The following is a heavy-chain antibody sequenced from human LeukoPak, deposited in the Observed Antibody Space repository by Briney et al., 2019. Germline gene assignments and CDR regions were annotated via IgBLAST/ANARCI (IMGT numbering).Heavy chain of an antibody. CDR2: INHSGST. V-gene: IGHV4-34*01. J-gene: IGHJ6*02. D-gene: IGHD2-15*01. Sequence: SETLSLTCAVYGGSFSGYYWSWIRQPPGKGLEWIGEINHSGSTNYNPSLKSRVTISVDTSKNQFSLKLSSVTAADTAVYYCARARGVVVAATYSYYYYGMDVWGQGTTVTVSS. CDR3: ARARGVVVAATYSYYYYGMDV. CDR1: GGSFSGYY.